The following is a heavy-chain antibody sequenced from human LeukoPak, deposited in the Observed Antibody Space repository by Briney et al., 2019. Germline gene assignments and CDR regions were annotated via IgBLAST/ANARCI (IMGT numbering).Heavy chain of an antibody. CDR2: IYYSGST. Sequence: SETLSLTCTVSGGSISSYYWSWIRQPPGKGLEWIGDIYYSGSTNYNPSLKSRVTISADTSKNQFSLKLSSVTAADTAVHYCAREYYGSGSYVIDYWGQGTLVTVSS. D-gene: IGHD3-10*01. CDR1: GGSISSYY. J-gene: IGHJ4*02. CDR3: AREYYGSGSYVIDY. V-gene: IGHV4-59*01.